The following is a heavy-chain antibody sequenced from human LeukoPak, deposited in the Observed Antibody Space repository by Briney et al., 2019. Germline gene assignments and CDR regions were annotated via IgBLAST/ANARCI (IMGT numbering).Heavy chain of an antibody. CDR2: IWYDGTPK. D-gene: IGHD2-15*01. CDR3: ARLSRDMSSSFDY. Sequence: GGSLRLSCAASGFTFSSYAMLWVRQAPGKGLAWVAVIWYDGTPKYYADSVKGRFTISRDNSKNTLYLQMSSLRVEDTAEYYCARLSRDMSSSFDYWGQGTLVTVSS. J-gene: IGHJ4*02. CDR1: GFTFSSYA. V-gene: IGHV3-33*01.